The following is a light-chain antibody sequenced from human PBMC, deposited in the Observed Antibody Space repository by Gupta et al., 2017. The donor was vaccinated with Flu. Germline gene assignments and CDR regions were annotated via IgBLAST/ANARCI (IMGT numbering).Light chain of an antibody. CDR3: QSADSSGTYWV. V-gene: IGLV3-25*02. CDR2: KDS. Sequence: SYELTQPPSVSVSPGQTARNTCSGDALPEQFAYWYQQKPGQAPVQVIYKDSERPSGIPERLSGSSSGTTVTLTISGVQAEDEADYYCQSADSSGTYWVFGGGTKLTVL. J-gene: IGLJ3*02. CDR1: ALPEQF.